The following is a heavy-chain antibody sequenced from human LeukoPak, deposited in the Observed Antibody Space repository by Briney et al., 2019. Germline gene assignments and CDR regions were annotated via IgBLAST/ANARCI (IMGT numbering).Heavy chain of an antibody. CDR1: GFTFSSYW. D-gene: IGHD3-22*01. J-gene: IGHJ1*01. CDR2: IKSDGST. Sequence: PGGSLRLSCAASGFTFSSYWMHWVRQAAGKGLVWVSRIKSDGSTRYADSVKGRFTVSRDNAKNAVSLQMNSLRAEDTGVYYCARAPSEIGGYYPEYFRHWGQGTLVIVSS. CDR3: ARAPSEIGGYYPEYFRH. V-gene: IGHV3-74*01.